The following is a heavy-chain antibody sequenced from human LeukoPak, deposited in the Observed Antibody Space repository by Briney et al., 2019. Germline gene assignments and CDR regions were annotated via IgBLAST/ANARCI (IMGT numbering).Heavy chain of an antibody. J-gene: IGHJ4*02. V-gene: IGHV3-7*01. Sequence: GGSLRLSRAASGFTFTTYWMSWVRQAPGKGLEWVANIKQDGTEKYYVDSVKGRFTISRDNAKNSLYLQMNSLRVEDTAVYYCAKVAKYYYGSETYYFFEHWGQGTPVTASS. CDR2: IKQDGTEK. D-gene: IGHD3-10*01. CDR3: AKVAKYYYGSETYYFFEH. CDR1: GFTFTTYW.